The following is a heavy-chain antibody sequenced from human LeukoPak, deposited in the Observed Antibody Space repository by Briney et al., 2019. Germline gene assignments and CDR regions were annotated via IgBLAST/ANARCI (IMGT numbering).Heavy chain of an antibody. V-gene: IGHV1-69*04. Sequence: SVKVSCKASVGTFSSYAISWVRQAPGQGLEWVGRISPILGIANYAQKLQGRVTITADKSTSTAYMELSSLRSEDTAVYYCASNGPGITMVWGVFWGQGTLVTVSS. CDR2: ISPILGIA. CDR3: ASNGPGITMVWGVF. D-gene: IGHD3-10*01. CDR1: VGTFSSYA. J-gene: IGHJ4*02.